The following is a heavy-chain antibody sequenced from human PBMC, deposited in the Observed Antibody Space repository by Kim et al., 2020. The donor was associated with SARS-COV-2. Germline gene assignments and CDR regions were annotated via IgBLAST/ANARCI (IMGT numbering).Heavy chain of an antibody. CDR3: ARVLGYCSGGTGYSLEY. J-gene: IGHJ4*02. CDR1: GFTFSTYW. Sequence: GGSLRLSCAASGFTFSTYWMHWVRQAPGKGLVWVSRINSYGSSTSYADSVKGRLTISRDNAKNTLYLQMNSLRAEDTAVYYCARVLGYCSGGTGYSLEYWGKGTLVTVSS. V-gene: IGHV3-74*01. CDR2: INSYGSST. D-gene: IGHD2-15*01.